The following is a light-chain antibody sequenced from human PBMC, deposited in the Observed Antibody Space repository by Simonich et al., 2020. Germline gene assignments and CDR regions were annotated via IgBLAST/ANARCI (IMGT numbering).Light chain of an antibody. Sequence: DIVMTQSPDSLAVSLGERATINCKSSQSVLYSSKNKNYLAWYQQKPGQPPKLLIYWASTRESGVPDRFSGSGSGTDFTLTISSLQAEGVAVYYCQQYYSTPLTFGGGTKVEIK. CDR1: QSVLYSSKNKNY. CDR3: QQYYSTPLT. J-gene: IGKJ4*01. V-gene: IGKV4-1*01. CDR2: WAS.